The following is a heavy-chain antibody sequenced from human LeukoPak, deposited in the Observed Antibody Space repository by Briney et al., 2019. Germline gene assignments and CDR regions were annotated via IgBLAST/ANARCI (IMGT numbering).Heavy chain of an antibody. D-gene: IGHD3-10*01. J-gene: IGHJ4*02. CDR2: ISGSGGST. CDR1: GFTFSSYA. V-gene: IGHV3-23*01. CDR3: AKMGFSGSYEFDY. Sequence: GGSLRLSCAASGFTFSSYAMSWVRQAPGKGLEWVSAISGSGGSTYYADSVKGRFTISRDNSKNTLYLQMSSLRAEDTAVYYCAKMGFSGSYEFDYWGQGTLVTVSS.